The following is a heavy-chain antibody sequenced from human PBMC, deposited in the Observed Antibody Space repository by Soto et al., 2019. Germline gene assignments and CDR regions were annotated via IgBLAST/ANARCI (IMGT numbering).Heavy chain of an antibody. D-gene: IGHD4-17*01. Sequence: GGSLRLSCAASGFTFSSYSMNWVRQAPGKGLEWVSSISSSSSYIYYADSVKGRFTISRDNAKNSLYLQMNSLRAEDTAVYYCARDARSNPTVTSLDYWGQGTLVTVSS. CDR2: ISSSSSYI. CDR3: ARDARSNPTVTSLDY. J-gene: IGHJ4*02. V-gene: IGHV3-21*01. CDR1: GFTFSSYS.